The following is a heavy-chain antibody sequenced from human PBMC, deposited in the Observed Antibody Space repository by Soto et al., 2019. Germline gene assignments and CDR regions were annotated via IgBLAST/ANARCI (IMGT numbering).Heavy chain of an antibody. CDR3: ARFLPVGLFDY. D-gene: IGHD1-26*01. CDR2: IWYDGSNK. CDR1: GFTFSSYG. Sequence: PGGSLRLCCAASGFTFSSYGMHWVRQAPGKGLEWVAVIWYDGSNKYYADSVKGRFTISRDNSKNTLYLQMNSLRAEDTAVYYCARFLPVGLFDYWGQGTLVTVSS. J-gene: IGHJ4*02. V-gene: IGHV3-33*01.